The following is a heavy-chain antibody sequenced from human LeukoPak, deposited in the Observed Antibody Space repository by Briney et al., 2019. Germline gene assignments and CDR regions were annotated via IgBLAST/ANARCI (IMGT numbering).Heavy chain of an antibody. CDR2: INLKSGGT. CDR3: ASGKAGGIAVAGTGY. J-gene: IGHJ4*02. Sequence: ASVKVSCKTSGYTFTGYYMHWVRQAPGQGLEWMGRINLKSGGTNYAQKFQGRVTMTRDTSTSTVYMELSSLRSEDTAVYYCASGKAGGIAVAGTGYWGQGTLVTVSS. V-gene: IGHV1-2*06. CDR1: GYTFTGYY. D-gene: IGHD6-19*01.